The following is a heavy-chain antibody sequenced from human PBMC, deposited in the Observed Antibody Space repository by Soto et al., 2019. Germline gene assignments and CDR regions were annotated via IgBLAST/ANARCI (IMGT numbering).Heavy chain of an antibody. Sequence: GASVKVSCKASGGTFSSYAISWVRQAPGQGLEWMGGIIPIFGTANYAQKFQGRVTITADESTSTAHMELSSLRSEDTAVYYCARGLVGYCTNGVCYTRFDPWGQGTLVTVSS. J-gene: IGHJ5*02. CDR3: ARGLVGYCTNGVCYTRFDP. D-gene: IGHD2-8*01. CDR2: IIPIFGTA. CDR1: GGTFSSYA. V-gene: IGHV1-69*13.